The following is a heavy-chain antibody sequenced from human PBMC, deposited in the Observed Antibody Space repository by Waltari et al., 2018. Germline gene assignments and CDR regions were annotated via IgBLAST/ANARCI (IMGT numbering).Heavy chain of an antibody. CDR3: ARDSSSGRSLDY. CDR1: GGTFSSYA. V-gene: IGHV4-39*07. J-gene: IGHJ4*02. CDR2: IYYSGST. Sequence: QVQLVQSGAEVKKPGSSVKVSCKASGGTFSSYAISWVRQAPGQGLEWIGSIYYSGSTYYNPSLKSRVTISVDTSKNQFSLKLSSVTAADTAVYYCARDSSSGRSLDYWGQGTLVTVSS. D-gene: IGHD3-22*01.